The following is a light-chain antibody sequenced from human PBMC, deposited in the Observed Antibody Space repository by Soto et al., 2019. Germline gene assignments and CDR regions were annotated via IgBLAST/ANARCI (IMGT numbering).Light chain of an antibody. CDR1: QGLLHSNGYNY. Sequence: DIVMTQSPLSLPVTPGEPASISCRSSQGLLHSNGYNYLDWYLQKPGQSPQLLIYLSSNRASGVPDRFSGSGSGTDFTLKISRVEAEDVGVYYCMQSIQLPTFGQGTRLEIK. J-gene: IGKJ5*01. V-gene: IGKV2-28*01. CDR2: LSS. CDR3: MQSIQLPT.